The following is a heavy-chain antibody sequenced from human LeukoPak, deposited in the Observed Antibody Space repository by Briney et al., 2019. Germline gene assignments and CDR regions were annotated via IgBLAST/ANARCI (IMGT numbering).Heavy chain of an antibody. CDR1: GGSISSSSYY. V-gene: IGHV4-39*07. CDR2: IYYSGST. Sequence: SETLSLTCTASGGSISSSSYYWGWIRQPPGKGLEWIGSIYYSGSTYCNPSLKSRVTISVDTSKNQFSLKLSSVTAADTAVYYCASSSSSWYFFDYWGQGTLVTVSS. J-gene: IGHJ4*02. CDR3: ASSSSSWYFFDY. D-gene: IGHD6-13*01.